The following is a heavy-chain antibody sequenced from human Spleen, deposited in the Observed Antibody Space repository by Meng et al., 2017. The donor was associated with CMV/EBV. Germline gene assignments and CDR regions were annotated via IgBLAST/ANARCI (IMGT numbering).Heavy chain of an antibody. Sequence: GSLRLSCTVSGGSISSYYWSWIRQPPGKGLEWIGYIYYSGSTNYNPSLKSRVTISVDTSKNQFSLKLSSVTAADTAVYYCARVGGGGGFDPWGQGTLVTVSS. D-gene: IGHD3-16*01. J-gene: IGHJ5*02. CDR1: GGSISSYY. CDR3: ARVGGGGGFDP. CDR2: IYYSGST. V-gene: IGHV4-59*12.